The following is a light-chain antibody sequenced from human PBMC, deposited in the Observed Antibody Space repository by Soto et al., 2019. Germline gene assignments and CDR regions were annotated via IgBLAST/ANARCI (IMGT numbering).Light chain of an antibody. J-gene: IGKJ1*01. Sequence: DIQMIQSPSSLSASVGDRVTITCRASQSISMYLNWYQQKPGKVPKLLIYAASNLQSGVPSRFSGSGSGTDFTLTISSLQPEDFATYYCQQTHTTPWTFGQGTKVEIK. V-gene: IGKV1-39*01. CDR1: QSISMY. CDR3: QQTHTTPWT. CDR2: AAS.